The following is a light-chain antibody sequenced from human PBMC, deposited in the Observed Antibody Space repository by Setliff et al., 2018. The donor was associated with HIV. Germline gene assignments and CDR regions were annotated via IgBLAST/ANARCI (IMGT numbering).Light chain of an antibody. J-gene: IGLJ1*01. Sequence: QSALAQPASVSGSPGQSITISCTGTSSDVGGHNYVSWYQQHPGKAPKLIIYEVSYRPSGVSNRFSGSKSGNTASLTISGLRAEDEAEYHCSSYTTSNTVPHVFGTGTKGTVL. CDR1: SSDVGGHNY. CDR3: SSYTTSNTVPHV. CDR2: EVS. V-gene: IGLV2-14*01.